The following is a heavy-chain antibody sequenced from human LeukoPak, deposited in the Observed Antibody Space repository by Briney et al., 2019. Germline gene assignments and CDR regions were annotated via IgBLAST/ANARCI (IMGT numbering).Heavy chain of an antibody. CDR3: ATLWELPSFDY. V-gene: IGHV1-24*01. Sequence: ASVTVSCKVSGYTLTEFSMHWVQLAPAKGLEWMGGFDPEDGETIYAQKSQGRVTMTEDTSTDTAYMELSSVRSEDAAFYYCATLWELPSFDYWGQGTLVTVSS. CDR1: GYTLTEFS. J-gene: IGHJ4*02. D-gene: IGHD1-26*01. CDR2: FDPEDGET.